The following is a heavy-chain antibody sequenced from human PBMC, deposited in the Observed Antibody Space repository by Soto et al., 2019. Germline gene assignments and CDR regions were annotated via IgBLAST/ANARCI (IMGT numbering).Heavy chain of an antibody. J-gene: IGHJ5*02. CDR1: GFSLTTGPAG. CDR2: IYWDDDR. D-gene: IGHD2-21*02. V-gene: IGHV2-5*02. Sequence: QITLKESGPSLLKPTQTLTLTCTFSGFSLTTGPAGVGWIRQPPGKALEWLALIYWDDDRRYSTFLKSRLTITQDTSKDQVVLTMTNMDPVDTGTYYCVHTRGGGNSACFDAWGQGTLVTVSS. CDR3: VHTRGGGNSACFDA.